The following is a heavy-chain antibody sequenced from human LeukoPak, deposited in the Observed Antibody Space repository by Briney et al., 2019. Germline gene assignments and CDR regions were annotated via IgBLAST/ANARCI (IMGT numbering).Heavy chain of an antibody. D-gene: IGHD4-17*01. Sequence: SETLSLTCAVYGGSFSGYYWSWIRQPRGKGLEWIGEINHSGSTNYNPSLKSRVTISVDTSKNQFSLKLSSVTAADTAVYYCARFSRYGDYVSDYYYGMDVWGQGTTVTVSS. CDR1: GGSFSGYY. J-gene: IGHJ6*02. CDR2: INHSGST. V-gene: IGHV4-34*01. CDR3: ARFSRYGDYVSDYYYGMDV.